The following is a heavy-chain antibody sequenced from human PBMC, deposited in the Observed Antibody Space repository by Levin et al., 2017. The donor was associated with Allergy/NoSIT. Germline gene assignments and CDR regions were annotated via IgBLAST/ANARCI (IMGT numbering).Heavy chain of an antibody. Sequence: PGGSLRLSCAASGFTFSSYSMNWVRQAPGKGLEWVSSISSSSSYIYYADSVKGRFTISRDNAKNSLYLQMNSLRAEDTAVYYCASFSWLVGPQKAYWGQGTLVTVSS. CDR1: GFTFSSYS. J-gene: IGHJ4*02. D-gene: IGHD1-26*01. CDR3: ASFSWLVGPQKAY. CDR2: ISSSSSYI. V-gene: IGHV3-21*01.